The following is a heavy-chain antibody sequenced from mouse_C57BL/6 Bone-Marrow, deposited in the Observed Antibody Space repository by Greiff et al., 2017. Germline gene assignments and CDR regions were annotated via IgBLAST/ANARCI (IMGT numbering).Heavy chain of an antibody. D-gene: IGHD1-1*01. CDR2: IYPRSGNT. CDR1: GYTFTSYG. CDR3: ASPGIYYYGSSPAY. V-gene: IGHV1-81*01. Sequence: QLQQSGAELARPGASVKLSCKASGYTFTSYGISWVKQRTGQGLEWIGEIYPRSGNTYYNEKFKGKATLTADKSSSTAYMELRSLTSEDSAVYFCASPGIYYYGSSPAYWGQGTLVTVSA. J-gene: IGHJ3*01.